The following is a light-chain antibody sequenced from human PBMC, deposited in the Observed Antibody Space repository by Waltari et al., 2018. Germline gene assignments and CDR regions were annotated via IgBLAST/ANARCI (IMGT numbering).Light chain of an antibody. Sequence: QSALTQPASVSGSPGQSITISCTGTSSDVGGYNYVSWYQQHPGKAPKLMIYDGSNRPPGLSNLFSGLKSCNTASLPISGLQAEDEADYYCSSYISSSTLELFGGGTSLTVL. V-gene: IGLV2-14*03. CDR1: SSDVGGYNY. CDR2: DGS. CDR3: SSYISSSTLEL. J-gene: IGLJ2*01.